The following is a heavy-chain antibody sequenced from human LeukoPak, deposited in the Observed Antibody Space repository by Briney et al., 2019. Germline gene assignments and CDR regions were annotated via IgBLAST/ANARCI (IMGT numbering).Heavy chain of an antibody. CDR2: IYYSGST. D-gene: IGHD1-14*01. CDR1: GGSISSYY. CDR3: AREPIKPVLGFDP. Sequence: PSETLSLTCTVSGGSISSYYWSWIRQPPGKGLEWIGYIYYSGSTNYNPSLKSRVTISVDTSKNQFSLKLSSVTAADTAVYYCAREPIKPVLGFDPWGQGTLVTVSS. J-gene: IGHJ5*02. V-gene: IGHV4-59*01.